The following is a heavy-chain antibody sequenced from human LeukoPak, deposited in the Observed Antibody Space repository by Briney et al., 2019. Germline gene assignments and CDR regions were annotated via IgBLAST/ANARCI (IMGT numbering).Heavy chain of an antibody. CDR1: GYTFTGYY. D-gene: IGHD5-12*01. CDR3: ARGYPKSVDIVAPTDY. CDR2: INPNSGGT. Sequence: ASVKVSCKASGYTFTGYYMHWVRQAPGQGLEWMGWINPNSGGTNYAQKFQGRVTMTRDTSISTAYMELSRLRSDDTAVYYCARGYPKSVDIVAPTDYWGQGTLVTVSS. J-gene: IGHJ4*02. V-gene: IGHV1-2*02.